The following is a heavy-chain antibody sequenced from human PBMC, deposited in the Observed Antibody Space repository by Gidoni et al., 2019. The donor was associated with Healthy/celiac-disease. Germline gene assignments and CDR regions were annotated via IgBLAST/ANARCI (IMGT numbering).Heavy chain of an antibody. J-gene: IGHJ6*02. CDR3: ASAPPPPPANYYYYYGMDV. D-gene: IGHD2-2*01. V-gene: IGHV3-66*01. CDR2: IYSGGST. CDR1: GFTVSSNY. Sequence: EVQLVESGGGLVQPGGSLRLSCAASGFTVSSNYMSWVRQAPGKGLEWVSVIYSGGSTYYADSVKGRFTISRDNSKNTLYLQMNSLRAEDTAVYYCASAPPPPPANYYYYYGMDVWGQGTTVTVSS.